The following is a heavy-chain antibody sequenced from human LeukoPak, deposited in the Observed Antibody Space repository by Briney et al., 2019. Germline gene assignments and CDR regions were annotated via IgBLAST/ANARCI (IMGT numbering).Heavy chain of an antibody. V-gene: IGHV4-39*01. CDR3: ARLGYCSSTSCYEYCFDP. J-gene: IGHJ5*02. D-gene: IGHD2-2*01. CDR2: IYYSGST. Sequence: PSETLSLTCTVAGGSISSSSYYWGWIRQPPGKGLEWTGIIYYSGSTYYNPSLKSRLTISVDTSKNQFSLKLSSVTATDTAVYYCARLGYCSSTSCYEYCFDPWGQGTLVTVSS. CDR1: GGSISSSSYY.